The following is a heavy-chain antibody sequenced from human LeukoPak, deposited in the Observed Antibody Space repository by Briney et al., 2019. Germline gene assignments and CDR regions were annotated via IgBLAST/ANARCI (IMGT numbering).Heavy chain of an antibody. Sequence: GGSLRLSCAASGFTFSSYAMHWVRQAPGKGLEYVSAISSNGGSTYYANSVKGRFTISRDNSKNTLYLQMGSLRAEDMAVYYCARVGRGWSNDYWGQGTLVTVSS. CDR3: ARVGRGWSNDY. J-gene: IGHJ4*02. V-gene: IGHV3-64*01. CDR2: ISSNGGST. D-gene: IGHD6-19*01. CDR1: GFTFSSYA.